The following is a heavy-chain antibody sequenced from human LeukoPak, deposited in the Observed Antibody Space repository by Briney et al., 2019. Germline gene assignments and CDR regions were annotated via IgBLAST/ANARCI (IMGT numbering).Heavy chain of an antibody. CDR1: GFTFTSYK. Sequence: PGGSLRLSCAASGFTFTSYKMFWVRQAPGKGLEWLSSIGSRSSDIYYADSVKGRFTISRDNAQNSLYLQMNSLRAEDTAVYYCARCRAYDTRDLDYWGQGTLVTISS. CDR3: ARCRAYDTRDLDY. J-gene: IGHJ4*02. CDR2: IGSRSSDI. D-gene: IGHD3-22*01. V-gene: IGHV3-21*01.